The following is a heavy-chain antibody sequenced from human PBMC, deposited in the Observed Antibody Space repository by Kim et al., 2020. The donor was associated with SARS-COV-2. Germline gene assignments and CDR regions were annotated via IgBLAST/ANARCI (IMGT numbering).Heavy chain of an antibody. V-gene: IGHV1-18*01. D-gene: IGHD3-22*01. J-gene: IGHJ5*02. CDR3: ARGTMMTPFDP. Sequence: NYAKKFQGRVTMTTDTSTSTAYMELRTLRSDDTAVYYCARGTMMTPFDPWGQGTLVTVSS.